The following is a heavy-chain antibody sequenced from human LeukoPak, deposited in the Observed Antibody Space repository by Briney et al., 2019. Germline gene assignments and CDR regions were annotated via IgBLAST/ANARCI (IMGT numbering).Heavy chain of an antibody. CDR2: ISGSSSNT. J-gene: IGHJ4*02. Sequence: ASVKVSCKAYGYTFMSHGISWVRQAPGQGLEWMGWISGSSSNTNYAQRLQGRVTMTTDTSTTTAYMELRSLRSDDTAVYYCARDLPPYYFDYWGQGTLVTVSS. CDR1: GYTFMSHG. V-gene: IGHV1-18*01. CDR3: ARDLPPYYFDY.